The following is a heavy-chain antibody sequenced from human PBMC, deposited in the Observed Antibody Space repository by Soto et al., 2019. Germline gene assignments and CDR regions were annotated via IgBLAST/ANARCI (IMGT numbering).Heavy chain of an antibody. D-gene: IGHD3-3*01. J-gene: IGHJ3*02. CDR3: ARGRITIFGVVTNDAFDI. V-gene: IGHV4-30-4*01. CDR1: GGSIISGDYY. CDR2: IYYSGST. Sequence: SETLSLTCTFSGGSIISGDYYWSWIRQPPGKGLEWIGYIYYSGSTYYNPSLKSRVTISVDTSKNQFSLKLSSVTAADTAVYYCARGRITIFGVVTNDAFDIWGQGTMVTVSS.